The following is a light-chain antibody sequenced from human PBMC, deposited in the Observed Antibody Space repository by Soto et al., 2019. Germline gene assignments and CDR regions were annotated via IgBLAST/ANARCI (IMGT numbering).Light chain of an antibody. V-gene: IGKV3-20*01. J-gene: IGKJ2*01. CDR3: QQYGSSPPYT. CDR2: GAS. Sequence: EIVLTQSPGTLSLSPGERATLSCRASQSVSSSYLAWDQQKPGQAPRLLIYGASSRATGIPDRVSGSGSGTDFTLTISRLEPEDFAVYYCQQYGSSPPYTFGQGTKLEIK. CDR1: QSVSSSY.